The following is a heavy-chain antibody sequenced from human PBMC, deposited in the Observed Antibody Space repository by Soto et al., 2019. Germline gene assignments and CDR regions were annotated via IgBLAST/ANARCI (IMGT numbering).Heavy chain of an antibody. CDR1: GGSISSYY. V-gene: IGHV4-59*08. J-gene: IGHJ6*03. CDR2: IYYSGST. CDR3: ARRKIYYYGSGSAGHYYYYMDV. Sequence: SETLSLTCTVSGGSISSYYWSWIRQPPGKGLEWIGYIYYSGSTNYNPSLKSRVTISVDTSKNQFSLKLSSVTAADTAVYYCARRKIYYYGSGSAGHYYYYMDVWGKGTTVTVSS. D-gene: IGHD3-10*01.